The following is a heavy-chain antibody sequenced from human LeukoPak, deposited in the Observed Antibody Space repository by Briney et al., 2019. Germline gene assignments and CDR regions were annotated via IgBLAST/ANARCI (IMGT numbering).Heavy chain of an antibody. CDR3: AVCLSRSSCYLFDY. D-gene: IGHD2-2*01. CDR1: GFTFSGSA. CDR2: ISGGGGTT. J-gene: IGHJ4*02. Sequence: GGSLRLSCAAYGFTFSGSAMSWVRQAPGRGLEWVSDISGGGGTTYYADSVRGRFTISRDNSKNTLYLQMNSLRDEDTAVYYCAVCLSRSSCYLFDYWGQGTLVTVSS. V-gene: IGHV3-23*01.